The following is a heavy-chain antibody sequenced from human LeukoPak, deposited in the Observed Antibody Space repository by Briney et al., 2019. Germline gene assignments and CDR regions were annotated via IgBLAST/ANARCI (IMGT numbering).Heavy chain of an antibody. Sequence: ASVKVSCKASGYTFTGYYMHWVRQAPGQGLEWMGWINPNSGGTNYAQKFRGRVTMTRDTSISTAYMELSRLRSDDTAVYYCARSSPPQYYYDSSGYYGYYFDYWGQGTLVTVSS. CDR3: ARSSPPQYYYDSSGYYGYYFDY. CDR2: INPNSGGT. V-gene: IGHV1-2*02. D-gene: IGHD3-22*01. CDR1: GYTFTGYY. J-gene: IGHJ4*02.